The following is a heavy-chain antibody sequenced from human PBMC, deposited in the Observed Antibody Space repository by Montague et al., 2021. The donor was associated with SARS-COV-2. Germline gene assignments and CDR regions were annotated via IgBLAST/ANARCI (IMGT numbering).Heavy chain of an antibody. CDR3: ARRGSGRSDLAY. D-gene: IGHD1-26*01. V-gene: IGHV4-34*01. CDR2: INHSGST. CDR1: GGSFSGYY. J-gene: IGHJ4*02. Sequence: SETLSLTCAVYGGSFSGYYWSWIRQPPGKGLEWIGEINHSGSTKYNPSLKSRVSISVDKSWNQFSLRLTSVTAADTAIYYCARRGSGRSDLAYWDQGTLVTVSS.